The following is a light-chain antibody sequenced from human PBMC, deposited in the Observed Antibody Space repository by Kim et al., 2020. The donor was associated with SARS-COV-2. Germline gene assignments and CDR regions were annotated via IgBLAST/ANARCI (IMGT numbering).Light chain of an antibody. Sequence: VTTSCTGSSSSIGAGYDVHWYQKLPGTAPKLFIYGNSNRPSGVPDRFSGSKSGTSASLAITGLQAEDEADYYCQSYDSSLSGYVVFGGGTQLTVL. J-gene: IGLJ2*01. CDR2: GNS. CDR1: SSSIGAGYD. CDR3: QSYDSSLSGYVV. V-gene: IGLV1-40*01.